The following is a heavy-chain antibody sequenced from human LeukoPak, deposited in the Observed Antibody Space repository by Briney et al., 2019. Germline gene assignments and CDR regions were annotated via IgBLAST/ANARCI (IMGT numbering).Heavy chain of an antibody. Sequence: GGSLRLSCAASGFTFSSYWMSWVRQAPGKGLEWVANIKQDGSEKYYVDSVKGRFTISRDNAKNSLYLQMNSLRAEDTAVYYCARDPPAQQLDGDGFDYWGQGTLVTVSS. CDR3: ARDPPAQQLDGDGFDY. CDR1: GFTFSSYW. CDR2: IKQDGSEK. D-gene: IGHD6-13*01. V-gene: IGHV3-7*01. J-gene: IGHJ4*02.